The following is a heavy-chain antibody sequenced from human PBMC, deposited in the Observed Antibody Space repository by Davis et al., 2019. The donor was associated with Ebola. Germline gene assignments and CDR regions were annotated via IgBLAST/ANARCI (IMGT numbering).Heavy chain of an antibody. V-gene: IGHV1-18*01. CDR3: ARGRTVTGTRGLSWFDP. CDR1: GYTFTSYG. CDR2: ISAYNGNT. D-gene: IGHD6-19*01. J-gene: IGHJ5*02. Sequence: ASVKVSCKASGYTFTSYGISWVRQAPGQGLEWMGWISAYNGNTNYAQKLQGRVTMTTDTSTSTAYMELRSLRSDDTAAYYCARGRTVTGTRGLSWFDPWGQGALVTVSS.